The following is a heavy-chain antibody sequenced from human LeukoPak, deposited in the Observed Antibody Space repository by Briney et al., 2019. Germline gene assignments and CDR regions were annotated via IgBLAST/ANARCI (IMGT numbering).Heavy chain of an antibody. CDR1: GFTFSSYW. D-gene: IGHD6-6*01. J-gene: IGHJ4*02. V-gene: IGHV3-74*01. CDR2: INSDGSST. CDR3: ARVVGIGQLALRY. Sequence: AGGSLRLSCAASGFTFSSYWMHWVRQAPGKGLVWVSRINSDGSSTSYADSVKGRFTISRDNAKNTLYLQMNSLRAEDTAVYYCARVVGIGQLALRYWGQGTLVTVSS.